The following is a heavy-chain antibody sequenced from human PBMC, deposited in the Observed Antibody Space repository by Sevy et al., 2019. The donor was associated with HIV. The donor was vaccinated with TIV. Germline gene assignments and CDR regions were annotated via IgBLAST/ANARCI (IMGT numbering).Heavy chain of an antibody. J-gene: IGHJ5*02. D-gene: IGHD3-22*01. CDR3: ARYYYDTTGPGSWFDP. CDR2: IYYSGST. V-gene: IGHV4-59*01. CDR1: GGSISSYF. Sequence: SETLSLTCTVSGGSISSYFWSWIRQPPGKGLEWIVYIYYSGSTNYSPSLKSRVTISADTSKNQISLKLSSVTAADTAVYYCARYYYDTTGPGSWFDPWGQGTLVTVSS.